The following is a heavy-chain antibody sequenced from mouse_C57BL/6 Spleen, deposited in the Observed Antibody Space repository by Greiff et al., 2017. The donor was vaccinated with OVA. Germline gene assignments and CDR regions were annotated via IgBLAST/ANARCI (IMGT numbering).Heavy chain of an antibody. CDR2: IDPSDSET. V-gene: IGHV1-52*01. CDR3: ARGDGYLYHFDY. J-gene: IGHJ2*01. Sequence: QVQLQQPGAELVRPGSSVKLSCKASGYTFTSYWMHWVKQRPIQGLEWIGNIDPSDSETHYNQKFKDKATLTVDKSSSTAYMQLSSLTSEDSAVYYCARGDGYLYHFDYWGQGTTLTVSS. CDR1: GYTFTSYW. D-gene: IGHD2-3*01.